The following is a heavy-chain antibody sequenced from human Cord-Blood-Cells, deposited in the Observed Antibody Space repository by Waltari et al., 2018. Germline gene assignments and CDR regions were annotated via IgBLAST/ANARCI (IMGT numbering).Heavy chain of an antibody. CDR3: AKDPGMWGPYWYFDL. Sequence: EVQLLESGGGLVQPGGSLRLSCAASGFTFSSYAMSWVRQAPGKGLEGVSAISGSGGSTYYADSVKGRFTNSRDNSKNTLYLQMNSLRAEDTAVYYCAKDPGMWGPYWYFDLWGRGTLVTVSS. J-gene: IGHJ2*01. D-gene: IGHD3-10*01. V-gene: IGHV3-23*01. CDR1: GFTFSSYA. CDR2: ISGSGGST.